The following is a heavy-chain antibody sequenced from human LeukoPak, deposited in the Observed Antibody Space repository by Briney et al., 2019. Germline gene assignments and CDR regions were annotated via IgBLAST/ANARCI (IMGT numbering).Heavy chain of an antibody. CDR3: ASAGYCSSTSCYRGRRNWFDP. J-gene: IGHJ5*02. D-gene: IGHD2-2*02. Sequence: GGSLRLSCAASGFTFSSYSMNWVRQAPGKGLEWVSYISSSSSTIYYADSVKGRFTISRDNAKNSLYLQMNSLRAEDTAVYYCASAGYCSSTSCYRGRRNWFDPWGQGTLVTVSS. CDR2: ISSSSSTI. V-gene: IGHV3-48*01. CDR1: GFTFSSYS.